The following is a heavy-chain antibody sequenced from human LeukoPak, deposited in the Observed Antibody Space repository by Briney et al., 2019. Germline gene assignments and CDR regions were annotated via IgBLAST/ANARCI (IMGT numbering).Heavy chain of an antibody. CDR2: IYPGDSDT. D-gene: IGHD6-6*01. V-gene: IGHV5-51*01. Sequence: GESLKISCKGSGYSFTSNWIGWGRHMPGKDLVWMGTIYPGDSDTRYSPSFQGQGTTSADKSISTAYLQWSSLKASDTAMYYCARETSSSSSPFDYWGQGTLVTVSS. CDR3: ARETSSSSSPFDY. J-gene: IGHJ4*02. CDR1: GYSFTSNW.